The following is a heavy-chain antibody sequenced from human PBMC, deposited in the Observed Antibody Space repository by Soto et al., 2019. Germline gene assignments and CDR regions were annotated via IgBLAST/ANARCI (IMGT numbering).Heavy chain of an antibody. CDR1: DFDFSSYG. CDR3: ARDSGWPILNFDN. V-gene: IGHV3-30*03. D-gene: IGHD3-10*01. Sequence: GTLRLACTASDFDFSSYGIHWVRQAPGKGLEWVAASSYDGRETFYADSAKGRFTVSKEMSKNTAFLQMDALRHEDTAVYFCARDSGWPILNFDNWGQGTQVTVYS. J-gene: IGHJ4*02. CDR2: SSYDGRET.